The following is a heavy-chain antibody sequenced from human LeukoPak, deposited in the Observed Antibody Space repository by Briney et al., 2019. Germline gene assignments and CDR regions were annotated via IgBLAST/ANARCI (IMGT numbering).Heavy chain of an antibody. J-gene: IGHJ4*02. CDR2: IRYDGNIK. CDR3: VKDNPLDY. V-gene: IGHV3-30*02. Sequence: GGSLRLSCAASGFTFSSYGMSWVRQSPGKGLEWVAFIRYDGNIKLYADSMKGRFTISRDNSKNTLYLHINSLRAEDTALYYCVKDNPLDYWGQGTLVIVSS. CDR1: GFTFSSYG.